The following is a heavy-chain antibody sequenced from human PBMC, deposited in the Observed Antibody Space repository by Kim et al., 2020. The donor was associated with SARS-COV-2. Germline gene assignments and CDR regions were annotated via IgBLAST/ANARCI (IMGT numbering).Heavy chain of an antibody. D-gene: IGHD4-4*01. Sequence: SETLSLTCTVSSDSISTGGYYWSWIRQHPGKGLEWIGYIYYSGNTNYNPSLKSRVTMLVDTSKNNFSLRLTSVTAADTAVYYCARNRRPRPDDAFDIWGQGTMVTVSS. V-gene: IGHV4-31*03. J-gene: IGHJ3*02. CDR2: IYYSGNT. CDR1: SDSISTGGYY. CDR3: ARNRRPRPDDAFDI.